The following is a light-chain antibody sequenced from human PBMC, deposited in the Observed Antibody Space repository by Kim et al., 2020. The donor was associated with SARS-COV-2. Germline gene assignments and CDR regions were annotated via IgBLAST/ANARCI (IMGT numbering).Light chain of an antibody. CDR1: SLRTYY. CDR3: KSRDTSVDRLV. V-gene: IGLV3-19*01. Sequence: SSELTQDPAVSVALGQTVRITCQGDSLRTYYASWYQQKPGQAPALVIYAKNNRPSGIPDRFSGSSSGNTASLTITGAQAEDEADYYCKSRDTSVDRLVFGGGTQLTVL. CDR2: AKN. J-gene: IGLJ2*01.